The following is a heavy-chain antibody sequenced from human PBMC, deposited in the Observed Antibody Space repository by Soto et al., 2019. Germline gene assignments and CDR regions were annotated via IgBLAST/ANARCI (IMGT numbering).Heavy chain of an antibody. V-gene: IGHV3-23*01. Sequence: GGSLRLSCAASGFTFSSYAMSWVLQAPGKGLEWVSAISGSGGSTYYADSVKGRFTISRDNSKNTLYLQMNSLRAEDTAVYYCAKDRHGISLTGYFRTRGYTGPDAFDIWGQGTMVTVSS. CDR2: ISGSGGST. J-gene: IGHJ3*02. D-gene: IGHD3-9*01. CDR3: AKDRHGISLTGYFRTRGYTGPDAFDI. CDR1: GFTFSSYA.